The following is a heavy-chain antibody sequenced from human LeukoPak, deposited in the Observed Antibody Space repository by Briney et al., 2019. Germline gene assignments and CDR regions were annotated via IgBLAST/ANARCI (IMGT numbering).Heavy chain of an antibody. CDR1: GFTFSDYY. Sequence: GGSLRLSCAASGFTFSDYYMSWIRQAPGKGLEWISYIHSGGSPIYYADSVRGRCTISRDNANNSLFLQMNSLRAEDTAVYYCARWLTRGGMDVWGQGTTVSVSS. J-gene: IGHJ6*02. CDR3: ARWLTRGGMDV. CDR2: IHSGGSPI. D-gene: IGHD3-9*01. V-gene: IGHV3-11*01.